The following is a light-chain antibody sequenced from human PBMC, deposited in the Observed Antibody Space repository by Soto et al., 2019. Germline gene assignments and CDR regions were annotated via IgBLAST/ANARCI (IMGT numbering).Light chain of an antibody. J-gene: IGKJ4*01. CDR1: QSVSSN. V-gene: IGKV3-15*01. CDR2: GAS. CDR3: QQYIRWPLT. Sequence: EIVLTQSPATLSLSPGERATLSCRASQSVSSNLAWYQQKPGQAPSLLIYGASTRATGTPARFSGSGSGTEFTLTISSLQSEDFAVYYCQQYIRWPLTFGGGT.